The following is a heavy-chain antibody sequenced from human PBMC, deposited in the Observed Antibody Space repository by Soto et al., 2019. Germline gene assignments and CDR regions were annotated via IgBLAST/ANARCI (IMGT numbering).Heavy chain of an antibody. CDR2: IYYSGST. CDR1: GGSISSGGYY. CDR3: AREAGYSSSWYPIDY. V-gene: IGHV4-31*03. Sequence: SETLSLTCTVSGGSISSGGYYWSWIRQHPGKGLEWIGYIYYSGSTYYNPSLKSRVTISVDTSKNQFSLKLSSVTAADTAVYYCAREAGYSSSWYPIDYWGQGTLVTVSS. D-gene: IGHD6-13*01. J-gene: IGHJ4*02.